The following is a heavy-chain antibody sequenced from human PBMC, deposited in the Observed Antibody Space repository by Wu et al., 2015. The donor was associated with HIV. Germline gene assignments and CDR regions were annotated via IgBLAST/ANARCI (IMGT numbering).Heavy chain of an antibody. D-gene: IGHD1-1*01. V-gene: IGHV1-2*02. CDR3: ARGDWNDVWVGSDAFDI. Sequence: QVQLVQSGAEVKKPGASVKVSCKASGDTFTGYYIHWVRQAPGHGLEWMGWINPNSGGTNYAQKFQGRVTMTRDTSISTAYMELRSLRSDDTAVYYCARGDWNDVWVGSDAFDIWAKGQWSSSLQ. CDR1: GDTFTGYY. CDR2: INPNSGGT. J-gene: IGHJ3*02.